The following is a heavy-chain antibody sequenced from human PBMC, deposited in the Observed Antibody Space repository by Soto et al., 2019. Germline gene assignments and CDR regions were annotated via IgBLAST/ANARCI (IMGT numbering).Heavy chain of an antibody. CDR1: GGSISSGGYY. D-gene: IGHD2-2*02. CDR2: IYYSGST. CDR3: ARGRRVVVPAAIGNWFDP. Sequence: QVQLQESGPGLVKPSQTLSLTCTVSGGSISSGGYYWSWIRQHPGKGLEWIGYIYYSGSTYYNPSLKSRVTISVDTSKNQFSLKLSYVTAADTAVYYCARGRRVVVPAAIGNWFDPWGQGTLVTVSS. V-gene: IGHV4-31*03. J-gene: IGHJ5*02.